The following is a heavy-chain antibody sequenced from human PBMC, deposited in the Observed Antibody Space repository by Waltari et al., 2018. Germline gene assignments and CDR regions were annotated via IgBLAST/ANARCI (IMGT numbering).Heavy chain of an antibody. Sequence: QLQLQESGPGLVKPSETLSLTCTVSGGSISISTYYWGWIRQPPGKGLEWIGNTYYSGGTYYHPSLKSRVTVSVDPSKNQFSLKLSSVTAADTAVYYCARIITSTKGYYFDYWGQGTLVTVSS. CDR1: GGSISISTYY. V-gene: IGHV4-39*01. CDR2: TYYSGGT. D-gene: IGHD3-10*01. CDR3: ARIITSTKGYYFDY. J-gene: IGHJ4*02.